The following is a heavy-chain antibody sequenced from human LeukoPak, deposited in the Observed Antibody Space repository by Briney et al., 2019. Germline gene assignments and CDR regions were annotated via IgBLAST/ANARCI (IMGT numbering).Heavy chain of an antibody. Sequence: KASGTLSLTCTVSGGSISSSSYYWGWIRQPPGKGLEWIGSIYYSGSTYYNPSLKSRVTISVDTSKNQFSLKLSSVTAADTAVYYCASTGYSYAVNEIHAFDIWGQGTMVTVSS. CDR1: GGSISSSSYY. CDR3: ASTGYSYAVNEIHAFDI. CDR2: IYYSGST. J-gene: IGHJ3*02. V-gene: IGHV4-39*01. D-gene: IGHD5-18*01.